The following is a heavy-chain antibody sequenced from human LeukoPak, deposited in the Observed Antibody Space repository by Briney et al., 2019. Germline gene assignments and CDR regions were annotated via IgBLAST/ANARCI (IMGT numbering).Heavy chain of an antibody. CDR2: ISYDGSNK. D-gene: IGHD2-8*01. Sequence: GGSLRLSCAASGFTFSSYGMHSVRQAPGKGLERVAAISYDGSNKYYADSVKDRFPISRDNSKNTLDVQMNRLRAEDTAVYYCASGYCTNGVCYPYYYYYMDVWGKGTTVTVSS. J-gene: IGHJ6*03. CDR3: ASGYCTNGVCYPYYYYYMDV. CDR1: GFTFSSYG. V-gene: IGHV3-30*03.